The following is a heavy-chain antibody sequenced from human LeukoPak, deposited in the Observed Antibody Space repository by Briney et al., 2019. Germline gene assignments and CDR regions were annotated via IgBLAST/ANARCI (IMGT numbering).Heavy chain of an antibody. CDR2: IYTSGST. Sequence: PSETLSLTCTVSGASISSYYWSWIRQPAGKGLEWIGRIYTSGSTNYNPSLKSRVTMSVDTSKNQFSLKLSSVTAADTAVYYCARDPWGIVGATNAFDIWGQGTMVTVSS. D-gene: IGHD1-26*01. J-gene: IGHJ3*02. CDR1: GASISSYY. V-gene: IGHV4-4*07. CDR3: ARDPWGIVGATNAFDI.